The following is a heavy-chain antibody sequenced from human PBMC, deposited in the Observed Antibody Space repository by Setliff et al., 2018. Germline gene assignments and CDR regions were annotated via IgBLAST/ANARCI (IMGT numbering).Heavy chain of an antibody. J-gene: IGHJ3*02. V-gene: IGHV4-39*01. CDR1: GGSISSSSYY. CDR2: INYTGNT. D-gene: IGHD2-15*01. Sequence: SETLSLTCTVSGGSISSSSYYWGWLRQPPGKGLEWIGSINYTGNTYYNPSLESRVTISVDTSKNQFSPNLRSVTAADTAVFYCARLPGYCIVGTCSGYYTFDIWGQGTMVTVSS. CDR3: ARLPGYCIVGTCSGYYTFDI.